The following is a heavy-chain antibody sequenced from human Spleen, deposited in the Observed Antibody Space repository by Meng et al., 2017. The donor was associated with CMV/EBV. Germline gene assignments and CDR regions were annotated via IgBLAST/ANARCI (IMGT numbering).Heavy chain of an antibody. CDR3: AREGVNWNYGRGAFDI. V-gene: IGHV1-2*02. CDR1: GYTFTSYG. CDR2: INPNSGDT. Sequence: ASVKVSCKASGYTFTSYGISWVRQAPGQGLEWMGWINPNSGDTNYAQKFQGRVTMTRDTSISTVYMELGRLSSDDTAVYYCAREGVNWNYGRGAFDIWGQGTMVTVSS. J-gene: IGHJ3*02. D-gene: IGHD1-7*01.